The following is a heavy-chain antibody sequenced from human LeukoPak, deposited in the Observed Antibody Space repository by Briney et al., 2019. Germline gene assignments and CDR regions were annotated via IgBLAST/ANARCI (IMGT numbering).Heavy chain of an antibody. CDR3: ARSYSSSWYNWFDP. J-gene: IGHJ5*02. CDR1: GGSISSYY. Sequence: PSETLSLTCTVSGGSISSYYWSWIRQPPGKGLEWIGYIYYSGSTNYNPSLKSRVTISVDTSKNQFSPKLSSVTAADTAVYYCARSYSSSWYNWFDPWGQGTLVTVSS. CDR2: IYYSGST. D-gene: IGHD6-13*01. V-gene: IGHV4-59*01.